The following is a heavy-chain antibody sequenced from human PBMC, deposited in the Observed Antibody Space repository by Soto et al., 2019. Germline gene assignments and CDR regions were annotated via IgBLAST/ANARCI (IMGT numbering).Heavy chain of an antibody. CDR1: GFTFSSYA. D-gene: IGHD3-9*01. V-gene: IGHV3-23*01. CDR2: ISGSGGRT. Sequence: EVQLLESGGGLVQPGGSLRLSCAASGFTFSSYAMSWVREAPGKGLEWVSAISGSGGRTYHADSVKGRFTISRNNSKNTLYLQMISLRAEDTAVYYCAKDGNPIPYLTGYYRLGWFDPWGQGTLVTVSS. J-gene: IGHJ5*02. CDR3: AKDGNPIPYLTGYYRLGWFDP.